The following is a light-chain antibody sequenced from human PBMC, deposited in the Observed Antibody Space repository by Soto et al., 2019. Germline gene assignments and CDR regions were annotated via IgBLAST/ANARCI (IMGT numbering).Light chain of an antibody. CDR2: KAS. J-gene: IGKJ1*01. Sequence: DIHMTQSPSTLSGSVGYRVTITCXASQTISSWLAWYQQNPGKAPKLLIYKASTLKSGVPYRFSGSGSGTEFTLTISRMKTDDFATYYCKHYTSYSEAFGQGTTVEIK. CDR1: QTISSW. CDR3: KHYTSYSEA. V-gene: IGKV1-5*03.